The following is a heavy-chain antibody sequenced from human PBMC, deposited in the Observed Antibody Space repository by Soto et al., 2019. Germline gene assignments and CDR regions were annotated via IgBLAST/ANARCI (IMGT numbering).Heavy chain of an antibody. Sequence: QVRLVESGGGVVQPGRSLRLSCAASGFSFSSYGMHWVRQAPGKGLGWVAVIWHDGSKKYYADSVKGRLIISRDNSKNTPYVQINSLRAEDTAVYFCARGSIVAAEYGMDVWGQGTTVTVS. CDR2: IWHDGSKK. CDR3: ARGSIVAAEYGMDV. J-gene: IGHJ6*02. V-gene: IGHV3-33*01. CDR1: GFSFSSYG. D-gene: IGHD6-13*01.